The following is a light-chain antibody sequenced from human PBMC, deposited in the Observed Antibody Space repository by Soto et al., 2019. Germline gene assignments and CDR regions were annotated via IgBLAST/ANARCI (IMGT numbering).Light chain of an antibody. CDR3: SSYTTTDPYV. V-gene: IGLV2-14*01. CDR2: EVS. CDR1: SSDVGAYDY. Sequence: SVLTQPASVSGSPGQSITISCTGTSSDVGAYDYVSWYQQHPGKAPKYLIYEVSNRPSGVSDRFSGSKSGTTASLTISGLQAEDEADYYCSSYTTTDPYVFGTGTKVTVL. J-gene: IGLJ1*01.